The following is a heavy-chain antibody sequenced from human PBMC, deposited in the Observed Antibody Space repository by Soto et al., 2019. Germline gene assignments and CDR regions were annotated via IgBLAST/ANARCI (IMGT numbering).Heavy chain of an antibody. CDR3: ARVGYYYDSSGYYLAFDI. CDR2: INAGNGNT. J-gene: IGHJ3*02. Sequence: GASVKVSCKASGYTFTSYAMHWVRQAPGQRLEWMGWINAGNGNTKYSQKFQGRVTITRDTSASTAYMELSSLRSEDTAVYYCARVGYYYDSSGYYLAFDIWGQGTMVTVSS. V-gene: IGHV1-3*01. CDR1: GYTFTSYA. D-gene: IGHD3-22*01.